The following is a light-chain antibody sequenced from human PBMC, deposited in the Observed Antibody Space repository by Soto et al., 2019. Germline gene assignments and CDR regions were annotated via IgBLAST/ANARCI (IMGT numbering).Light chain of an antibody. Sequence: DSQMTQSPSTLSASVGDRVTITCRASQSINNCLAWYQQKVGEAPKLLIYDASNLESGVPSRFSGSGSGTEFTLTISSLQPDDFASYYCQQYDSFWTFGQGTKVDIK. V-gene: IGKV1-5*01. CDR2: DAS. J-gene: IGKJ1*01. CDR3: QQYDSFWT. CDR1: QSINNC.